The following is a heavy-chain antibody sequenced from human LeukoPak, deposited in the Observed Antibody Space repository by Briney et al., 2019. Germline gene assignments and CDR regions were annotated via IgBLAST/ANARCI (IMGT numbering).Heavy chain of an antibody. V-gene: IGHV3-23*01. CDR2: LSGGGDST. J-gene: IGHJ6*02. Sequence: GGSLRLSCAASGFTFSSHAMSWVRQVPGKGLEWVSGLSGGGDSTYYADSVKGRFTISRDNSKNTLFLQMNSLRAEDTAVYYCAKFWGYCSGGSCYYTGNYYYYAMDVWGQGTTVTVSS. D-gene: IGHD2-15*01. CDR1: GFTFSSHA. CDR3: AKFWGYCSGGSCYYTGNYYYYAMDV.